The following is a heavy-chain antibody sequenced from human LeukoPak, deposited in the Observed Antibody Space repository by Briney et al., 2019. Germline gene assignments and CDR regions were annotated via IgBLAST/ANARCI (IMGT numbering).Heavy chain of an antibody. Sequence: LGIYRKRSGYSLSRYWVCWARDMPGIGKEWMGRIDPSDSYTNYSPSFQGHVTISADKSISTAYLQWSSLKASDTAMYYCARDLGYYGSGSSRFDPWVQGTLVTVSS. CDR1: GYSLSRYW. V-gene: IGHV5-10-1*01. CDR3: ARDLGYYGSGSSRFDP. J-gene: IGHJ5*02. D-gene: IGHD3-10*01. CDR2: IDPSDSYT.